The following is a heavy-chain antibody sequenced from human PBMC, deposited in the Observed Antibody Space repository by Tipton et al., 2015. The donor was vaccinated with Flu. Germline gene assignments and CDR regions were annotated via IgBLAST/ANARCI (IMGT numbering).Heavy chain of an antibody. D-gene: IGHD3-10*01. CDR1: GDSISSFY. CDR3: AREIGGYNYLDF. Sequence: TLSLTCSVSGDSISSFYWSWIRQPPGKGLEWMGYISDSGKTYYNPSLNSRVTISLDTSKNQFSLVMNSVTAADTAVYYCAREIGGYNYLDFWGQGTLVIVSS. V-gene: IGHV4-59*12. CDR2: ISDSGKT. J-gene: IGHJ4*02.